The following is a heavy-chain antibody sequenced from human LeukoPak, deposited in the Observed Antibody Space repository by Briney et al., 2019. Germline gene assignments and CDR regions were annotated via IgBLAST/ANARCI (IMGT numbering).Heavy chain of an antibody. V-gene: IGHV4-59*01. J-gene: IGHJ4*02. CDR3: ARDKHNPNCSGGRCYPYFFDS. Sequence: PSETLSLTCSVSGGSISSSYWTWIRQPPGKGLNCIGYISKGGSTNYNPSLKSRVTISVDTSKNQVSLNLSSVTAADTAVYYCARDKHNPNCSGGRCYPYFFDSWGQGSLVTVSS. CDR2: ISKGGST. CDR1: GGSISSSY. D-gene: IGHD2-15*01.